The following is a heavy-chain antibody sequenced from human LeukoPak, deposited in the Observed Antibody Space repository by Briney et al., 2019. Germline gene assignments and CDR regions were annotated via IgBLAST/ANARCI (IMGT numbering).Heavy chain of an antibody. Sequence: PGGSLRLSCAASGFTFSSYAMSWVRQAPGKGLEWVSTISDSGSGGNTYYADSVKGRFTISRDNSKNTLYLQMNSLRAEDTAVYYCAKGDLPLLYGGAFDSWGQGILVTVSS. J-gene: IGHJ4*02. D-gene: IGHD1-26*01. CDR3: AKGDLPLLYGGAFDS. V-gene: IGHV3-23*01. CDR1: GFTFSSYA. CDR2: ISDSGSGGNT.